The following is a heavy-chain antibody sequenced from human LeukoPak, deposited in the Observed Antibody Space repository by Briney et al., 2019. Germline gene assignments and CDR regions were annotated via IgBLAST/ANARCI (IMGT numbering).Heavy chain of an antibody. CDR3: AGSYDFWSGYPY. D-gene: IGHD3-3*01. J-gene: IGHJ4*02. Sequence: ASVKVSCXASGGTFSSYAISWVRQAPGQGVEWMGGIIPIFGTANYAQKFQGRVTITADESTSTAYMELSSLRSEDTAVYYCAGSYDFWSGYPYWGQGTLVTVSS. CDR1: GGTFSSYA. CDR2: IIPIFGTA. V-gene: IGHV1-69*13.